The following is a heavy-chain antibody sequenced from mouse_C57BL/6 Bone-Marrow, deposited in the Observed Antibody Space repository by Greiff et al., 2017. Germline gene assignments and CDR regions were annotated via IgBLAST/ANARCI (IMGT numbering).Heavy chain of an antibody. CDR2: IDPANGNT. V-gene: IGHV14-3*01. CDR3: AHFSAFITTVARYFDV. J-gene: IGHJ1*03. Sequence: VQLQQSVAELVRPGASVKLSCTASGFNIKNTYMHWVKQRPEQGLEWIGRIDPANGNTKYAPKFQGKATITADTSSNTAYLQLSSLTSEDTAIDYGAHFSAFITTVARYFDVWGTGTTVTVSS. CDR1: GFNIKNTY. D-gene: IGHD1-1*01.